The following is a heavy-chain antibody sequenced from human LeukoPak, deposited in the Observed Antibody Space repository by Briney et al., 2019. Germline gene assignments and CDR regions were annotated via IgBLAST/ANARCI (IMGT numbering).Heavy chain of an antibody. CDR2: INPNSGGT. J-gene: IGHJ3*02. Sequence: ASVKVSCKASGYTFTGYYMHWVRQAPGQGLEWMGWINPNSGGTNYAQKFQGRVTMTRDTSISTAYMELSRLRSDDTAVYYCVRVGELLRTGAFDIWGQGTMVTVSS. CDR3: VRVGELLRTGAFDI. D-gene: IGHD1-26*01. V-gene: IGHV1-2*02. CDR1: GYTFTGYY.